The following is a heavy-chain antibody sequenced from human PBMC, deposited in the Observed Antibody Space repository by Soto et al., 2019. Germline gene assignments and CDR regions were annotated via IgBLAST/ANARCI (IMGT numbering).Heavy chain of an antibody. CDR3: ASLGIGYFDYYYYGMDV. CDR1: GFTFSSYW. Sequence: EVQLVESGGGLVQPGGSLRLSCAASGFTFSSYWMHWDRQAPGKGLVWVSRINSDGSSTSYADSVKGRFTISRDNAKNTLYLQMNSLRAEDTAVYYCASLGIGYFDYYYYGMDVWGQGTTVTVSS. V-gene: IGHV3-74*01. D-gene: IGHD3-9*01. CDR2: INSDGSST. J-gene: IGHJ6*02.